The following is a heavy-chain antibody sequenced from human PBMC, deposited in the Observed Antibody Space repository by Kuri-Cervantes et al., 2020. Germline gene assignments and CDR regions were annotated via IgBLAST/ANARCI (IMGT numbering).Heavy chain of an antibody. CDR1: GFTFSDYY. CDR3: ARAKRTGYNYGGQNWGAKSTRFDY. J-gene: IGHJ4*02. Sequence: GGSLRLSCAASGFTFSDYYMSWIRQAPGKGLEWVSYISSSGSTIYYADSVKGRFTISRDNAKNSLYLQMNSLRAEDTAVYYCARAKRTGYNYGGQNWGAKSTRFDYWGQGTLVTVSS. CDR2: ISSSGSTI. V-gene: IGHV3-11*01. D-gene: IGHD5-24*01.